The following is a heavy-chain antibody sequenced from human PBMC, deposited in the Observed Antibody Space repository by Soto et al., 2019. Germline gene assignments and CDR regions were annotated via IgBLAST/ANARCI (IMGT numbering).Heavy chain of an antibody. J-gene: IGHJ4*02. CDR1: GFSLSTSGMG. CDR2: IYWDDDR. V-gene: IGHV2-5*02. CDR3: ARRYYDTXXGLPYYFDY. D-gene: IGHD3-9*01. Sequence: QVTLKEAGPTLLKPTQTLTLTCTFSGFSLSTSGMGVGWIRQPPGKALEWLALIYWDDDRRHSPSLKSRLTITKDTSKNQVVLTMTNMDPVDTATYYCARRYYDTXXGLPYYFDYWGQGTLVTVSS.